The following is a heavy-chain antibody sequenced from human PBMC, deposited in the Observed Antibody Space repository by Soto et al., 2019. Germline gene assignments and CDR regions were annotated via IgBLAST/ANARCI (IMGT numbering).Heavy chain of an antibody. D-gene: IGHD6-13*01. CDR3: AKDPDALAAAVTDAYDI. CDR1: GFTFSSYA. CDR2: ISGSGGST. V-gene: IGHV3-23*01. J-gene: IGHJ3*02. Sequence: GGSLRLSCAASGFTFSSYAMSWVRQAPGKGLEWVSAISGSGGSTYYADSVKGRFTISRDNSKNTLYLQMNSLRAENTAVYYCAKDPDALAAAVTDAYDIWGQGTMVTVSS.